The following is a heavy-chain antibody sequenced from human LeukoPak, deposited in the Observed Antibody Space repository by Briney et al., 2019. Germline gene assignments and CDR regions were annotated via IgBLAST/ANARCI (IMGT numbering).Heavy chain of an antibody. D-gene: IGHD6-19*01. J-gene: IGHJ4*02. CDR2: INGNDYRT. Sequence: GGSLRLSCAASGFTFRSFAMSWVRQAPGKGLEWVSSINGNDYRTFYADSVKGRFTISRDNSKNTLYLQINSLRAEDTAVYFCAKGSAVADIYFDYWGQGTLVTVSS. CDR1: GFTFRSFA. CDR3: AKGSAVADIYFDY. V-gene: IGHV3-23*01.